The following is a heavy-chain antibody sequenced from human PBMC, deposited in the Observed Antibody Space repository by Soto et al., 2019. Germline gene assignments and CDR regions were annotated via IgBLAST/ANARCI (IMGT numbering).Heavy chain of an antibody. V-gene: IGHV1-2*02. Sequence: ASVKVSCKASGYTFTGYYMHWVRQAPGQGLEWMGWINPNSGGTNYAQKFQGRVTMTRDTSISTAYMELSRLRSDDTAVYYCARDSAYSYDVYYYYGMDVWGQGTTVTVPS. J-gene: IGHJ6*02. D-gene: IGHD5-18*01. CDR1: GYTFTGYY. CDR2: INPNSGGT. CDR3: ARDSAYSYDVYYYYGMDV.